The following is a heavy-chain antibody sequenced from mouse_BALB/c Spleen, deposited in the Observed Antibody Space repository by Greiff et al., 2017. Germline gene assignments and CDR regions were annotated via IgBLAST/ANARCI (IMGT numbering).Heavy chain of an antibody. D-gene: IGHD1-1*01. J-gene: IGHJ4*01. CDR1: GFTFSSFG. V-gene: IGHV5-17*02. CDR2: ISSGSSTI. Sequence: EVNVVESGGGLVQPGGSRKLSCAASGFTFSSFGMHWVRQAPEKGLEWVAYISSGSSTIYYADTVKGRFTISRDNPKNTLFLQMTSLRSEDTAMYYCARRDGSGAMDYWGQGTSVTVSS. CDR3: ARRDGSGAMDY.